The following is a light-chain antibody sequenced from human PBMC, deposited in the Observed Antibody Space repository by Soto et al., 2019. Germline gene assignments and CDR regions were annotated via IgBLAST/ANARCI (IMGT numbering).Light chain of an antibody. V-gene: IGLV2-14*01. Sequence: QPVLTQPASVSGSPGQSITISCTGTSSDVGGYNYVSWYQHHPGKAPELMMYEVSNRPSGVSNRFSGSRSGNTASLTISGLQSEDEAEYYCNSYTGSSTFVFGTGTKLTVL. J-gene: IGLJ1*01. CDR1: SSDVGGYNY. CDR3: NSYTGSSTFV. CDR2: EVS.